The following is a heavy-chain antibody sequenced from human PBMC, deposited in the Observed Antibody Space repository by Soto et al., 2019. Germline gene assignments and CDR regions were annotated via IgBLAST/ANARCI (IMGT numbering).Heavy chain of an antibody. CDR3: ARDSRGGAARRPTFYY. D-gene: IGHD6-6*01. CDR2: LGRSGETI. J-gene: IGHJ4*02. CDR1: GFTFSSFE. V-gene: IGHV3-48*03. Sequence: EVQLAESGGGLAQPGGSLRLSCVGSGFTFSSFEMNWVRQTPGKGLEWLSYLGRSGETIYYSDSVKGRFTISRDNAKSSLFLQMHGLRDEDTGIYYCARDSRGGAARRPTFYYWGRGTLVTVSS.